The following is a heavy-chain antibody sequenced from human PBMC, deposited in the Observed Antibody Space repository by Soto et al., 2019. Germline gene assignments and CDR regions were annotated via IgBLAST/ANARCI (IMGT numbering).Heavy chain of an antibody. CDR1: GDSITGDNW. Sequence: PSETLSLTCAVSGDSITGDNWWSWVRQPPGKGLEWIGEIHHNGATNYNPNLKSRDTISVDKSKNQYTLKLNSVTAADTAMFYCATQGFYRMGVWGRGTTVT. CDR3: ATQGFYRMGV. CDR2: IHHNGAT. V-gene: IGHV4-4*02. J-gene: IGHJ6*02.